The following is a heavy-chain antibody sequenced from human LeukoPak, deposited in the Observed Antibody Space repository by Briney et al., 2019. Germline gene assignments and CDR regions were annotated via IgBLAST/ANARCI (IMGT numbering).Heavy chain of an antibody. CDR2: ISGSGVST. CDR3: AKDCSSTSCPTSDY. CDR1: GFTFSSYA. J-gene: IGHJ4*02. Sequence: GGSLRLSCAASGFTFSSYAMSWVRQAPGKGLEWVSAISGSGVSTYYADSVKGRFTISRDNSKNTLYLQMNSLRAEDTAVYYCAKDCSSTSCPTSDYWGQGTLVTGSS. D-gene: IGHD2-2*01. V-gene: IGHV3-23*01.